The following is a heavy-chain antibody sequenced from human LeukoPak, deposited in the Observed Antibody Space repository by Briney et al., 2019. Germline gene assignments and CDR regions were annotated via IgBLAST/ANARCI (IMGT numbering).Heavy chain of an antibody. Sequence: SETLSLTCTVSGGSISSYYWSWIRQPPGKGLEWIGEINHSGSTNYNPSLKSRVTISVDTSKNQFSLKLSSVTAADTAVYYCARGRRVGYYGSGSYSIFDYWGQGTLVTVSS. D-gene: IGHD3-10*01. CDR3: ARGRRVGYYGSGSYSIFDY. V-gene: IGHV4-34*01. CDR2: INHSGST. CDR1: GGSISSYY. J-gene: IGHJ4*02.